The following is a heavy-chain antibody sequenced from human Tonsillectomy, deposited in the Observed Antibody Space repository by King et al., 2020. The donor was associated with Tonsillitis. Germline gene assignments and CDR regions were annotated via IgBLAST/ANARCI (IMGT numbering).Heavy chain of an antibody. D-gene: IGHD2-2*01. J-gene: IGHJ4*02. Sequence: VQLVESGGALVQPGGSLRLSCVDSGFTFSSHWMSWVRQAPGKGLEWVANMNQDGSVRNYGDSVKGRFTISRDNAKNSLYLQMNSLKVDDTAVYHCATHPRSSFDNWGQGTLVTVSS. CDR3: ATHPRSSFDN. CDR2: MNQDGSVR. CDR1: GFTFSSHW. V-gene: IGHV3-7*01.